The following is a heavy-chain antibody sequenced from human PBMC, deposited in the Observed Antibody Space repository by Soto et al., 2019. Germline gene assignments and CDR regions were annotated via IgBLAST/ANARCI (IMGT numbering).Heavy chain of an antibody. CDR2: IFYNGKT. D-gene: IGHD3-10*01. V-gene: IGHV4-59*01. CDR3: ASGGRISGGNWFDP. Sequence: SETLSLTCTVSGGSIDSYYWSWIRQPPGKGLEWIGYIFYNGKTNYSTSIKSRDTISVDTSKNQFSLKLSSVTAADTAEYYCASGGRISGGNWFDPWGQGTLVTVSS. J-gene: IGHJ5*02. CDR1: GGSIDSYY.